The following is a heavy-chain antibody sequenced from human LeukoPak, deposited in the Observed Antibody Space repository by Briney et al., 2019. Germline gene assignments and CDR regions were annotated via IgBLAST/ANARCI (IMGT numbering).Heavy chain of an antibody. Sequence: ASVKVSCKASGGTFSSYAISWVRQAPGQGLEWMGRIIPIFGTANYARKFQGRVTITTDESTSTAYMELSSLRSEDTAVYYCARTRTKGGFYYYYMDVWGKGTTVTVSS. CDR3: ARTRTKGGFYYYYMDV. V-gene: IGHV1-69*05. D-gene: IGHD1-26*01. J-gene: IGHJ6*03. CDR1: GGTFSSYA. CDR2: IIPIFGTA.